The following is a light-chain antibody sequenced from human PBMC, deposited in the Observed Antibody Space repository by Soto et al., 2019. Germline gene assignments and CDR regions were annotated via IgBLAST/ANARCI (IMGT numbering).Light chain of an antibody. J-gene: IGKJ4*01. CDR3: QPFSIYPLT. CDR2: DAS. Sequence: EFVLTQSPGTLSLSPGERATLSCRASQTVRNNYLAWYQQKPGQAPRLLIYDASSRATGIPDRFSGGGSVTDFTLPISRLEPEDFAVYYCQPFSIYPLTFGGGTKVEIK. V-gene: IGKV3-20*01. CDR1: QTVRNNY.